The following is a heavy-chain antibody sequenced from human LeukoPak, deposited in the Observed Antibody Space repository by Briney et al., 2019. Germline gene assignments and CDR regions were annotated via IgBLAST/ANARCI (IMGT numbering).Heavy chain of an antibody. Sequence: SVEVSCKAFRGTFSSYAISWVRQAPGQGREWMGRIIPILGIANYAQKFQGRVTITADKSTSTAYMELSSVRSEDTAVYYCARVGSGSYLEGYYGMDVWGQGTTVTVSS. CDR1: RGTFSSYA. V-gene: IGHV1-69*04. CDR3: ARVGSGSYLEGYYGMDV. D-gene: IGHD1-26*01. J-gene: IGHJ6*02. CDR2: IIPILGIA.